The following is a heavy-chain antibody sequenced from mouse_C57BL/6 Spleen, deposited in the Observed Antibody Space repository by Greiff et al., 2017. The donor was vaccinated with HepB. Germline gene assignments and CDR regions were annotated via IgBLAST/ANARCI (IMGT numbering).Heavy chain of an antibody. Sequence: DVMLVESGGGLVQPGGSLKLSCAASGFTFSDYYMYWVRQTPEKRLEWVAYISNGGGSTYYPDTVKGRFTISRDNAKNTLYLQMSRLKSEDTAMYYCARRGYSKALDYWGQGTTLTVSS. CDR2: ISNGGGST. CDR1: GFTFSDYY. V-gene: IGHV5-12*01. D-gene: IGHD2-5*01. J-gene: IGHJ2*01. CDR3: ARRGYSKALDY.